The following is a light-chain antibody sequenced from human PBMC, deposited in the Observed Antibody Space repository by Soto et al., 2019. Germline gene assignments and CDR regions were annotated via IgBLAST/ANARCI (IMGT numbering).Light chain of an antibody. V-gene: IGLV2-14*03. CDR1: SSDVGGYNY. CDR3: SSFASSIPLV. Sequence: QSALTQPASVSGSPGQSITISCTGTSSDVGGYNYVSWYQQHPVKAPKLLICDVTNRPSGVSNRFSGSKSGNTASLTISGLQTEDEADYYCSSFASSIPLVFGGGTKVTVL. J-gene: IGLJ2*01. CDR2: DVT.